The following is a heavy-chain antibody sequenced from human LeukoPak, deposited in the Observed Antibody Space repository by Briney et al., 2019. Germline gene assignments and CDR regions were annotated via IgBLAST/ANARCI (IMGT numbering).Heavy chain of an antibody. CDR1: GFTFDSYA. CDR2: IKQDGSEN. CDR3: VKGYYPSSGYPHAFDI. J-gene: IGHJ3*02. Sequence: GGFLRLSCVASGFTFDSYAMHWVRQAPGKGLEWVANIKQDGSENYYVDSVKGRFTISRDNAKNSLYLQMNSLRAEDTAVYYCVKGYYPSSGYPHAFDIWGQGTMVTVSS. D-gene: IGHD3-22*01. V-gene: IGHV3-7*01.